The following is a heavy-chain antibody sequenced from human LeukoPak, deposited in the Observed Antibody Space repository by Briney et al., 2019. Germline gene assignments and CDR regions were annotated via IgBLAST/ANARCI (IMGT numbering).Heavy chain of an antibody. D-gene: IGHD1/OR15-1a*01. Sequence: GGSMRLSCTASGLSFSGQWMNWVRQSPGQGLEWVANIKYDGSEKYYVDSVKGRFTISREDAKNSLSLQMDSVRPEDTAVYYCAFNNNFKYWGQGTLVIVSS. CDR3: AFNNNFKY. CDR1: GLSFSGQW. CDR2: IKYDGSEK. V-gene: IGHV3-7*01. J-gene: IGHJ4*02.